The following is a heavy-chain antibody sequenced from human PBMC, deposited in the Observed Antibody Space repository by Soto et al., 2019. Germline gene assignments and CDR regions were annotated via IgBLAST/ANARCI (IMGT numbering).Heavy chain of an antibody. D-gene: IGHD6-19*01. Sequence: QVQLVQSGAEVQKPGSSVKVSCKASGGTFSSYAFNWVRQAPGQGREWMGRIIPILGIGDYAQRFQGRVTITADKSTSTVYMELSSLRSEDTAVYYCARNPRAVAAMHMDVWGKGTMVTVSS. CDR2: IIPILGIG. CDR3: ARNPRAVAAMHMDV. CDR1: GGTFSSYA. J-gene: IGHJ6*03. V-gene: IGHV1-69*04.